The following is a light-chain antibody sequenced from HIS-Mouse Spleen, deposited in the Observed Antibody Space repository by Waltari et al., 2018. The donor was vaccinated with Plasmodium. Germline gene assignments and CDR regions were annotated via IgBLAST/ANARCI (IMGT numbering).Light chain of an antibody. V-gene: IGKV3-15*01. CDR1: QSVSSN. Sequence: LSVSPGERATLSCRASQSVSSNLAWYQQKPGQAPRLLIYGASTRATGIPARFSGSGSGTEFTLTISSMQSEDFAVYYCQQYNNWSFTFGPGTKVDIK. J-gene: IGKJ3*01. CDR2: GAS. CDR3: QQYNNWSFT.